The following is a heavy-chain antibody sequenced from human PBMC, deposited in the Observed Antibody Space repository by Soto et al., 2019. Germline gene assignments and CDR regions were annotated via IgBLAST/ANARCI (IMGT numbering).Heavy chain of an antibody. CDR2: IVPIFGTP. V-gene: IGHV1-69*06. Sequence: QVQLVQSGAEVKKPGSSVKVSCKASGGTFNNYAISWVRQAPGQGLEWMGGIVPIFGTPKYAQKFQGRVTITADKSTNIAYMELGSLRSEDTAVYFCARDHYDSTSHDKYYYYGMEVWGQGTTVTVSS. CDR3: ARDHYDSTSHDKYYYYGMEV. J-gene: IGHJ6*02. D-gene: IGHD3-22*01. CDR1: GGTFNNYA.